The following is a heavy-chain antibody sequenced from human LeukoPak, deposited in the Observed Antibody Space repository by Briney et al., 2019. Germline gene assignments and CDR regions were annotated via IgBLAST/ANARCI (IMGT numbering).Heavy chain of an antibody. CDR3: ARGVSIAAAGS. CDR1: GYTFTSYG. J-gene: IGHJ4*02. V-gene: IGHV7-4-1*02. D-gene: IGHD6-13*01. Sequence: GASVKGSCKASGYTFTSYGISWVRQAPGQGLEWMGWINTNTGNPTYAQGFTGRFVFSLDTSVSTAYLQISSLKAEDTAVYYCARGVSIAAAGSWGQGTLVTVSS. CDR2: INTNTGNP.